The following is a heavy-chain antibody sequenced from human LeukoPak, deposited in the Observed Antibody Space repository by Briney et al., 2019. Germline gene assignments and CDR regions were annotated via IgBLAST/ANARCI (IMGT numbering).Heavy chain of an antibody. V-gene: IGHV1-69*01. CDR1: GGTFISYA. CDR2: IIPIFGTA. CDR3: ARNGYYYDSSGYPYYGMDV. D-gene: IGHD3-22*01. J-gene: IGHJ6*02. Sequence: SVKVSCKASGGTFISYAISWVRQAPGQGLEWMGGIIPIFGTANYAQKFQGRVTITADESTSTAYMELSSLRSEDTAVYYCARNGYYYDSSGYPYYGMDVWGQGTTVTVSS.